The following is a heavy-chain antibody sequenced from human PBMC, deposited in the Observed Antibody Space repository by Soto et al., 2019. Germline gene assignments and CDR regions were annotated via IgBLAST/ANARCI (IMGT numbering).Heavy chain of an antibody. J-gene: IGHJ1*01. V-gene: IGHV3-23*01. D-gene: IGHD2-21*01. Sequence: GGSLRLSCAASGFTFSSYAMSWVRQAPGKGLEWVSAISGSGGSTYYADPVKGRFTISRDNSKNTLYLQMNSLRAEDTAVYYCAKATFIHEYFQHWGQGTLVTVSS. CDR1: GFTFSSYA. CDR3: AKATFIHEYFQH. CDR2: ISGSGGST.